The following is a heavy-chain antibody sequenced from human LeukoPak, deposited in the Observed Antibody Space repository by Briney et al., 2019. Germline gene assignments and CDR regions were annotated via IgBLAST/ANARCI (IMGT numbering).Heavy chain of an antibody. V-gene: IGHV4-59*01. CDR3: ARALVTAILYED. J-gene: IGHJ4*02. CDR2: IYYSGST. D-gene: IGHD2-21*02. CDR1: GGSISNYY. Sequence: PSETLSLTCTVSGGSISNYYWSWIRQPPGKGLEWIGYIYYSGSTNYNPSLKSRVTISVDTSKNQFSLKLSSVTAADTAVYYCARALVTAILYEDWGQGTLVTVSS.